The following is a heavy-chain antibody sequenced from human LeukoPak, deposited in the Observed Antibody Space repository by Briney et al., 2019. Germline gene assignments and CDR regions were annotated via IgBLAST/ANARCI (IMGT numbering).Heavy chain of an antibody. CDR3: AITGDVDY. J-gene: IGHJ4*02. CDR1: GGSISSYY. CDR2: IYTSGST. Sequence: SETLSLTCTVSGGSISSYYWSWIRQPPGKGLEWIGYIYTSGSTNYNPSLKSRVTISVDTSKNQFSLKLSSVIAADTAVYYCAITGDVDYWGQGTLVTVSS. V-gene: IGHV4-4*09. D-gene: IGHD3-10*01.